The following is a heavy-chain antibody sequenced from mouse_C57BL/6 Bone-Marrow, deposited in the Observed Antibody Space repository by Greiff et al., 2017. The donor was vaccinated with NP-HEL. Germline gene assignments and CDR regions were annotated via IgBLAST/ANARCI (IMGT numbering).Heavy chain of an antibody. CDR3: ARRIYYYGSSYDY. V-gene: IGHV1-55*01. D-gene: IGHD1-1*01. J-gene: IGHJ2*01. CDR2: IYPGSGST. Sequence: QVQLKQPGAELVKPGASVKMSCKASGYTFTSYWITWVKQRPGQGLEWIGDIYPGSGSTNYNEKFKSKATLTVDTSSSTAYMQLSSLTSEDSAVYYCARRIYYYGSSYDYWGQGTTLTVSS. CDR1: GYTFTSYW.